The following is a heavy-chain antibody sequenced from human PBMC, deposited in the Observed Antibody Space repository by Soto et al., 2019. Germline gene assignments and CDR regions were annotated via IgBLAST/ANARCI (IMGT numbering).Heavy chain of an antibody. D-gene: IGHD2-15*01. CDR2: IYYSGNT. CDR3: ARALTGYSVSNWFDP. Sequence: QVQLQESGPGLVKPSQTLSLTCTVSGGSISSGVYYWSWIRQHPGKGLEWIGDIYYSGNTYHNPSLKSPVTLSVGTSSNQFSLMLSSVAPAHTAVYYCARALTGYSVSNWFDPWGQGTLVTVSA. V-gene: IGHV4-31*01. J-gene: IGHJ5*02. CDR1: GGSISSGVYY.